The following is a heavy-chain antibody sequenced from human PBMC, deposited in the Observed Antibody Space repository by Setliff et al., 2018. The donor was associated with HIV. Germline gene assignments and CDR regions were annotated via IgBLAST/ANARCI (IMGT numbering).Heavy chain of an antibody. J-gene: IGHJ3*02. CDR3: AREVLPQAKQFDAFDI. D-gene: IGHD2-2*01. V-gene: IGHV3-74*01. CDR1: GFTFSSYA. CDR2: INSDGRST. Sequence: PGGSLRLSCAASGFTFSSYAMNWVRQAPGKGLQWIARINSDGRSTDYAESVKGRFTISKDTARNTLYLQMNTVTAEDTAVYYCAREVLPQAKQFDAFDIWGQGTMVTVSS.